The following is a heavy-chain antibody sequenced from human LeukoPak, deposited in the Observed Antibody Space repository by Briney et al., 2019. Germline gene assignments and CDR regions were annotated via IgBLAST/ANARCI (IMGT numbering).Heavy chain of an antibody. CDR1: GGTFSSYA. CDR3: ARVPAAGYFDY. J-gene: IGHJ4*02. D-gene: IGHD2-2*01. Sequence: ASVKVSCKASGGTFSSYAISWVRQAPGQGLEWMGWINPNSGGTNYAQKFQGRVTMTRDTSISTAYMELSRLRSDDTAVYYCARVPAAGYFDYWGQGTLVTVSS. CDR2: INPNSGGT. V-gene: IGHV1-2*02.